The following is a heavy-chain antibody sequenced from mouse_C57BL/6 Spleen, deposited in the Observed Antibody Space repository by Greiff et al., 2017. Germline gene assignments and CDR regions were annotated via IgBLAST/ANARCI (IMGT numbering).Heavy chain of an antibody. CDR1: GYTFTSYW. Sequence: VQLQQPGAELVKPGASVKLSCKASGYTFTSYWMHWVKQRPGQGLEWIGMIHPNSGSTNYNEKFKSKATLTVDKSSSTAYMQLSSLTSEDSAVYYCARGNYYGSSYVWFAYWGQGTLVTVSA. D-gene: IGHD1-1*01. V-gene: IGHV1-64*01. CDR3: ARGNYYGSSYVWFAY. CDR2: IHPNSGST. J-gene: IGHJ3*01.